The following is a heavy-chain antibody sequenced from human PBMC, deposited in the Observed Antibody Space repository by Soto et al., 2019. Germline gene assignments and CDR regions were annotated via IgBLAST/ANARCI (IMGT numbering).Heavy chain of an antibody. D-gene: IGHD2-2*01. J-gene: IGHJ4*02. CDR2: ISGSGGST. CDR1: GFTFSSYA. V-gene: IGHV3-23*01. CDR3: AKLTFKYCSSTSCSPG. Sequence: EVQLLESGGGLVQPGGSLRLSCAASGFTFSSYAMSWVRQAPGKGLEWVSAISGSGGSTYYADSVKGRFTISRDNSKNTLYLQMNSLRAEDTAVYYCAKLTFKYCSSTSCSPGWGLGTLVTVSS.